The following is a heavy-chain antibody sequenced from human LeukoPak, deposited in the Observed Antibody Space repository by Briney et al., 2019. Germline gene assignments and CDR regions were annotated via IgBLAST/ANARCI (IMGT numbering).Heavy chain of an antibody. CDR2: MNPNSGNT. CDR3: ASFSDSSGYYYHDY. D-gene: IGHD3-22*01. Sequence: ASVKVSCKASGYTFTSYDINWVRQATGQGLEWMGWMNPNSGNTGYAQKFQGRVTLTRNTSISTAYMELSSLTSEDTAVYYCASFSDSSGYYYHDYWGQGTLVTVSS. V-gene: IGHV1-8*01. CDR1: GYTFTSYD. J-gene: IGHJ4*02.